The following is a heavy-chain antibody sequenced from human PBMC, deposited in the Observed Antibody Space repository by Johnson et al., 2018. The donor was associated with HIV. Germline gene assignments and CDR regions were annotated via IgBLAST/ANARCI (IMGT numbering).Heavy chain of an antibody. J-gene: IGHJ3*01. CDR3: VRTSCTGARCLGYDPFDV. V-gene: IGHV3-74*02. D-gene: IGHD3-16*01. CDR1: GFTFSDHW. Sequence: VQLVESGGGLVQPGGSLRLSCGVSGFTFSDHWMQWVRQAPGKGLVWVSRINGDGSRTSYADSVKGRFPIARDNAKNTLFLEMKSLRAEDTAVYYCVRTSCTGARCLGYDPFDVWGQGTVVTVSS. CDR2: INGDGSRT.